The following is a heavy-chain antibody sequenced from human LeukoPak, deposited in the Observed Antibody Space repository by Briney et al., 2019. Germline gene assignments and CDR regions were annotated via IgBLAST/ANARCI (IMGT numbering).Heavy chain of an antibody. V-gene: IGHV4-34*01. CDR1: GGSFSGYY. CDR2: INHSGST. J-gene: IGHJ4*02. Sequence: SETLSLTCAVYGGSFSGYYWSWIRQPPGKGLEWIGEINHSGSTNYNPSLKSRVTISVDTSKNQFSLKLSSVTAADTAVYYCARIGRDGYPYYFDYWGQGTLVTVSS. CDR3: ARIGRDGYPYYFDY. D-gene: IGHD5-24*01.